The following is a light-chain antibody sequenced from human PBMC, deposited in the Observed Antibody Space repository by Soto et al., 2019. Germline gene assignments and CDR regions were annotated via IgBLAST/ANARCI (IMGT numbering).Light chain of an antibody. CDR1: NSDVGAYNS. V-gene: IGLV2-14*03. Sequence: QSVLTQPASVSGSPGQSITISCTGTNSDVGAYNSVSWYQQHPGKAPKLMIHDVSDRPSWVSNRFSGSKSGNTASLTISGLQAEDETDYYCSSYTSITTYVFGTGTKVTVL. CDR2: DVS. CDR3: SSYTSITTYV. J-gene: IGLJ1*01.